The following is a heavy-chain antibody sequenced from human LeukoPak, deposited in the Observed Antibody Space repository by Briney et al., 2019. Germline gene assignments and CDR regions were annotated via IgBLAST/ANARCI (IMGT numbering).Heavy chain of an antibody. CDR1: GGTFSSYA. J-gene: IGHJ5*02. Sequence: ASVKVSCKASGGTFSSYAISWVRQAPGQGLEWMGGFDPEDGETIYAQKFQGRVTMTEDTSTDTAYMELSSLRSEDTAVYYCATGLDSYSGLPWGQGTLVTVSS. D-gene: IGHD1-26*01. CDR2: FDPEDGET. V-gene: IGHV1-24*01. CDR3: ATGLDSYSGLP.